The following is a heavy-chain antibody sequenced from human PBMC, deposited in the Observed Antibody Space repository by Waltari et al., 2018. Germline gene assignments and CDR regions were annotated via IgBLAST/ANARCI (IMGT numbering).Heavy chain of an antibody. CDR2: SDPEDGET. J-gene: IGHJ4*02. CDR3: APLPGGSGQTFDY. Sequence: EVELVQSGAEVKKPGATVKISCKASGYTFMDYFMHWVQQAPGKGLEWMGRSDPEDGETVYSEKFQGRVTITADTSTDTAYMELSSLTSGDTAVYYCAPLPGGSGQTFDYWGQGTLVTVS. CDR1: GYTFMDYF. V-gene: IGHV1-69-2*01. D-gene: IGHD3-10*01.